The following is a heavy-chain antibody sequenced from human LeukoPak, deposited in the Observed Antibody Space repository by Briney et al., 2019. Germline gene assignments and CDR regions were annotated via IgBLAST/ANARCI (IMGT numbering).Heavy chain of an antibody. CDR2: IIPIFGTA. D-gene: IGHD4-23*01. CDR1: GGTFSSYA. Sequence: GASVKVSCKASGGTFSSYAISWVRQAPGQGLEWMGGIIPIFGTANYAQKFQGRVTITADESTNTAYMELSSLRSEDTAVYYCARYRPTVVTDYYYYGMDVWGQGTTVTVSS. CDR3: ARYRPTVVTDYYYYGMDV. J-gene: IGHJ6*02. V-gene: IGHV1-69*13.